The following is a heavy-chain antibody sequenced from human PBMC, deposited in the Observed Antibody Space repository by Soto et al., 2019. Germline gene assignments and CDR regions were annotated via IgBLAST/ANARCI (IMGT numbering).Heavy chain of an antibody. Sequence: SETLSLTCTVSGGSISSGDYYWSWIRQPPGKGLEWIGYIHYSGSTYHNPSLKSRVTISVDTSKNQFSLKLTSVTAADTAVYYCGRAHRYLQQLVHYYYSMDVWGQGTTVTVSS. CDR3: GRAHRYLQQLVHYYYSMDV. D-gene: IGHD6-13*01. J-gene: IGHJ6*02. V-gene: IGHV4-30-4*01. CDR1: GGSISSGDYY. CDR2: IHYSGST.